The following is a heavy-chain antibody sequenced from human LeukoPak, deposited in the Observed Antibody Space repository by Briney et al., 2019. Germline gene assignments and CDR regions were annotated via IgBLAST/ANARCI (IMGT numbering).Heavy chain of an antibody. Sequence: PGGSLRLSCAASVFPFSNYAMTWVRQAPGKGLERVSGISDSGDRTYYADSVKGRFTISRDNSKNMLYLQMNSLRVEDTALYYCAKGLGTSGDHNYWGQGTLVTVSS. CDR2: ISDSGDRT. J-gene: IGHJ4*02. V-gene: IGHV3-23*01. CDR3: AKGLGTSGDHNY. CDR1: VFPFSNYA. D-gene: IGHD2-8*01.